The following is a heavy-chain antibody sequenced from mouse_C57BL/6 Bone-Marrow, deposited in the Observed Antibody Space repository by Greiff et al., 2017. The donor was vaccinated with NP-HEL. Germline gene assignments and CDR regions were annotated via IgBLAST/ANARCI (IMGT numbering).Heavy chain of an antibody. J-gene: IGHJ3*01. CDR1: GFTFSSYA. CDR3: ARDVYGSSSFAY. V-gene: IGHV5-4*01. Sequence: EVKVVESGGGLVKPGGSLKLSCAASGFTFSSYAMSWVRQTPEKRLEWVATISDGGSYTYYPDNVKGRFTISRDNAKNNLYLQMSHLKSEDTAMYYCARDVYGSSSFAYWGQGTLVTVSA. D-gene: IGHD1-1*01. CDR2: ISDGGSYT.